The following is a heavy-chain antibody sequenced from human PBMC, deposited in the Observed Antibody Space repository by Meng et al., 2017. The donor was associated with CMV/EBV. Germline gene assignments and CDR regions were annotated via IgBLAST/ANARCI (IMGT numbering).Heavy chain of an antibody. CDR1: GFTFSSYG. D-gene: IGHD3-10*01. J-gene: IGHJ4*02. Sequence: GGSLRLSCAASGFTFSSYGMHWVRQAPGKGLEWAAFIRYDGSNKYYADSVKGRFTISRDNSKNTLYLQMNSLRAEDTAVYYCAKTAYRFGELLSYFDYWGQGTLVTVSS. CDR2: IRYDGSNK. V-gene: IGHV3-30*02. CDR3: AKTAYRFGELLSYFDY.